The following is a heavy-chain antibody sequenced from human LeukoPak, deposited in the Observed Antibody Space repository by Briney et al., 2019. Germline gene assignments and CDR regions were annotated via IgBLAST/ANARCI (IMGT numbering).Heavy chain of an antibody. Sequence: GGSLRLSCAASGFTFSSYWMHWVRQAPGKGLVWVSRINSDGSSTSYADSVKGRFTISRDNAKDTLYLQMNSLRAEDTAVYYCARAAYMVRGVIINVKPTYYYYGMDVWGQGTTVTVSS. CDR1: GFTFSSYW. D-gene: IGHD3-10*01. CDR2: INSDGSST. CDR3: ARAAYMVRGVIINVKPTYYYYGMDV. J-gene: IGHJ6*02. V-gene: IGHV3-74*01.